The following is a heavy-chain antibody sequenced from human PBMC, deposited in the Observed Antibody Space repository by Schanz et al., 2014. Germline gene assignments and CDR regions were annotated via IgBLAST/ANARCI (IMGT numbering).Heavy chain of an antibody. CDR2: VRNRRNSDII. CDR1: GFTVSDHY. D-gene: IGHD1-7*01. Sequence: EVQLVESGGGLVQPGGSLRLSCAVSGFTVSDHYMDWVRQAPGKGLEWLGRVRNRRNSDIIEYAASVEGRFTISRDESKNSVYLQMNSLQTDDTDVYYCFSMHYGNSVYWGQGTLVTVSS. J-gene: IGHJ4*02. CDR3: FSMHYGNSVY. V-gene: IGHV3-72*01.